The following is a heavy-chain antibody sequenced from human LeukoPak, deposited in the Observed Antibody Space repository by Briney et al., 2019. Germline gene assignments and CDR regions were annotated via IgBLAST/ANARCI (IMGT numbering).Heavy chain of an antibody. CDR2: IYSGGST. CDR1: GFTVSSNY. Sequence: TGGSLRLSCAASGFTVSSNYMSWVRQAPGKGLEWVSVIYSGGSTYYADSVKGRFTISRDNSKNTLYLQMNSLRAEDTAVYYCARGDALDSSGWYLPNYYYYYGMDVWGQGTTVTVSS. CDR3: ARGDALDSSGWYLPNYYYYYGMDV. D-gene: IGHD6-19*01. J-gene: IGHJ6*02. V-gene: IGHV3-66*01.